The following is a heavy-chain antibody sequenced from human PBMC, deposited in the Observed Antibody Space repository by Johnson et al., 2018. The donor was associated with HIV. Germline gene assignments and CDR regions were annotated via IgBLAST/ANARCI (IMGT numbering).Heavy chain of an antibody. CDR2: IYSGGST. V-gene: IGHV3-66*02. CDR1: GFTVRSNY. J-gene: IGHJ3*02. CDR3: ARGTEGDGAFDS. Sequence: VQLVESGGGLVQPGGSLRLSCAASGFTVRSNYMSWVRQAPGKGLEWVSVIYSGGSTYYADSVKGRFSISRDNSKNTLYFQMNSLGAADTAVYYCARGTEGDGAFDSWGQGTMVTVSS. D-gene: IGHD1-1*01.